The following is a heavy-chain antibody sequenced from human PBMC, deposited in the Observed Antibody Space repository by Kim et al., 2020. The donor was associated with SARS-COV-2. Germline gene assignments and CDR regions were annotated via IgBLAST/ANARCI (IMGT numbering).Heavy chain of an antibody. Sequence: SYAQKYQGRVTITADESTSTAYMELSSLRSEDTAVYYCARRPYGDYAFDIWGQGTMVTVSS. V-gene: IGHV1-69*01. CDR3: ARRPYGDYAFDI. J-gene: IGHJ3*02. D-gene: IGHD4-17*01.